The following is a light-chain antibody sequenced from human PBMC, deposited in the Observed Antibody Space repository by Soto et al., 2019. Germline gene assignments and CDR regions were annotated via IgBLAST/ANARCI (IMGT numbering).Light chain of an antibody. Sequence: QSALTQPASVSGSPGQSITVSCTGTSSDVGSYNLVSWYQQHPGKAPKLMIYEVSKRPSGVSNRFSGSKSGNTASLTISGLQAEDEADYYCCSYAGSSTYAVFEGGTQLTVL. CDR3: CSYAGSSTYAV. CDR2: EVS. CDR1: SSDVGSYNL. V-gene: IGLV2-23*02. J-gene: IGLJ7*01.